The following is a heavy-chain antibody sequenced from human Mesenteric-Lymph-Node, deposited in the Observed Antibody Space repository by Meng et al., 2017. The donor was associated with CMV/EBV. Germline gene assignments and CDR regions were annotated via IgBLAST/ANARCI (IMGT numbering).Heavy chain of an antibody. V-gene: IGHV4-34*01. D-gene: IGHD3-10*01. CDR3: ARSRISGFDP. CDR1: GGSFSGYY. Sequence: SLTCAVYGGSFSGYYWSWIRQPPGKGLEWIGEINHSGSTNYNPSLKSRVTISVDTSKNQFSLKLSSVTAADTAVYYCARSRISGFDPWGQGTLVTVSS. CDR2: INHSGST. J-gene: IGHJ5*02.